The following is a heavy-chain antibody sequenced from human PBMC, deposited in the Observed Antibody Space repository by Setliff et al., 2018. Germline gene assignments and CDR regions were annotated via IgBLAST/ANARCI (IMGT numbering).Heavy chain of an antibody. J-gene: IGHJ6*03. Sequence: WASVKVSCKASGGIFSTLAITRVRQAPGQGLEWMGGTIPLLPLPNYAVKFQGRVTITADKSTSTAYMELSSLTSEDTAVYYCAGNAITGTTKKYYYYLDVWGQGTTVTVSS. CDR1: GGIFSTLA. D-gene: IGHD1-7*01. CDR2: TIPLLPLP. V-gene: IGHV1-69*10. CDR3: AGNAITGTTKKYYYYLDV.